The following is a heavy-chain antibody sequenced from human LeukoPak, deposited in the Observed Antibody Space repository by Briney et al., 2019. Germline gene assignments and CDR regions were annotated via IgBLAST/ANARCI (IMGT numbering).Heavy chain of an antibody. CDR3: ARTAMRVVDS. D-gene: IGHD5-18*01. CDR1: GDCVSSKSAA. Sequence: SQTLSLTCAITGDCVSSKSAAWNWIRQSPSRGLEWLGRTYYRSKWYNEYAVSVKSRVIINPDTSKNQFSLQLNSMTPEDTAVYYCARTAMRVVDSWGQGTLVTVSS. CDR2: TYYRSKWYN. J-gene: IGHJ4*02. V-gene: IGHV6-1*01.